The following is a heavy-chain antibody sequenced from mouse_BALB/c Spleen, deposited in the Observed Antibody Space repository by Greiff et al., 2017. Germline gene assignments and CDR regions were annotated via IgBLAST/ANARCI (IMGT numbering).Heavy chain of an antibody. CDR1: GYTFTSYW. D-gene: IGHD2-10*02. CDR2: IYPGDGDT. J-gene: IGHJ4*01. Sequence: QVQLQQSGAELARPGASVKLSCKASGYTFTSYWMQWVKQRPGQGLEWIGAIYPGDGDTRYTQKFKGKATLTADKSSSTAYMQLSSLASEDSAVYYCARREYGNYVPMDYWGQGTSVTVSS. V-gene: IGHV1-87*01. CDR3: ARREYGNYVPMDY.